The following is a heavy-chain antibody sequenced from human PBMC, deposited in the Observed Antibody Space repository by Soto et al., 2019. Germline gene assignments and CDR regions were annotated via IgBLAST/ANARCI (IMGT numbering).Heavy chain of an antibody. CDR3: ARVYIAVAEGGDAFDI. CDR1: GFTVSSNY. Sequence: GGSLRLSCAASGFTVSSNYMSWVRQAPGKGLEWVSVIYSGGSTYYADSVKGRFTISRDNSKNTLYLQMNSLRAEDTAVYYCARVYIAVAEGGDAFDIWGQGTMVTVSS. CDR2: IYSGGST. D-gene: IGHD6-19*01. V-gene: IGHV3-66*01. J-gene: IGHJ3*02.